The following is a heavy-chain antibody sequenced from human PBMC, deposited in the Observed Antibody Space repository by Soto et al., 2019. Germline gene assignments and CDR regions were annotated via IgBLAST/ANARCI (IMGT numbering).Heavy chain of an antibody. CDR2: IYSGDST. CDR1: GFTVSSNY. CDR3: ARERVYGGSSGWSDY. D-gene: IGHD6-19*01. V-gene: IGHV3-53*02. Sequence: EVQLVETGGGFIQPGGSLRLSCAASGFTVSSNYMSWVRQAPGKGLEWVSVIYSGDSTYYADSVKGRFTISRDNSKNTLYLQMNSRRAEDTAVYYCARERVYGGSSGWSDYWGQGTLVTVSS. J-gene: IGHJ4*02.